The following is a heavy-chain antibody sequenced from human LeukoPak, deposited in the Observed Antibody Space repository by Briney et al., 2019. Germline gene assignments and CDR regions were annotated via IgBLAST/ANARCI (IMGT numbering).Heavy chain of an antibody. J-gene: IGHJ6*03. D-gene: IGHD4-17*01. CDR1: GYTFTIYG. CDR2: ISAYNGNT. CDR3: ARGGDDYGDSKKDYYYYYYMDV. Sequence: ASVKVSCKASGYTFTIYGISWVRQAPGQGLEWMGWISAYNGNTNYAQKLQGRVTMTTDTSTSTAYMELRSLRSDDTAVYYCARGGDDYGDSKKDYYYYYYMDVWGKGTTVTVSS. V-gene: IGHV1-18*01.